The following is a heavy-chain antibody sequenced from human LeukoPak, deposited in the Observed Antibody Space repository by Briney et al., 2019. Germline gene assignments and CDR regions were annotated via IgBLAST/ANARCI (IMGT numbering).Heavy chain of an antibody. CDR3: VRGPYGASISKWFDP. V-gene: IGHV4-59*01. CDR2: IYYSGGT. J-gene: IGHJ5*02. Sequence: SETLSLTCTVSRGSISGYSWSWIRQSPGGGLEWIGYIYYSGGTAYNPSLRSRVTMSVDTSKNQFSLQLRSMTTADTAVYYCVRGPYGASISKWFDPWGQGTQVIVSP. CDR1: RGSISGYS. D-gene: IGHD4/OR15-4a*01.